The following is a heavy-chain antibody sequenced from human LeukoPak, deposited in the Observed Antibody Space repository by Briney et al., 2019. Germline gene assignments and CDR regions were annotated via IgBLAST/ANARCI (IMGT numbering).Heavy chain of an antibody. Sequence: GRSLRLSCAASGFTFDDYAMHWVRQAPGKGLEWVSGISWNSGSIGYADSVKGRFTISRDNAKNSLYLQMNSLRAEDMALYYCAKAYGSGSYNYFDYWGQGALVTVSS. CDR2: ISWNSGSI. CDR1: GFTFDDYA. D-gene: IGHD3-10*01. V-gene: IGHV3-9*03. J-gene: IGHJ4*02. CDR3: AKAYGSGSYNYFDY.